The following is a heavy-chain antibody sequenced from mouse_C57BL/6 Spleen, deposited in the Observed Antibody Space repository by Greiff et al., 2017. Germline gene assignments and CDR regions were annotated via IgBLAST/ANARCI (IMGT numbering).Heavy chain of an antibody. CDR3: ARSIYDGYYPFDY. V-gene: IGHV1-69*01. D-gene: IGHD2-3*01. J-gene: IGHJ2*01. CDR1: GYTFTSYW. Sequence: VQLQQPGAELVMPGASVKLSCKASGYTFTSYWMHWVKQRPGQGLEWIGEIDPSDSYTNYNQKFKGKSTLTVDKSSSTAYMQLSSLTSEDSAVYYCARSIYDGYYPFDYWGQGTTLTVSS. CDR2: IDPSDSYT.